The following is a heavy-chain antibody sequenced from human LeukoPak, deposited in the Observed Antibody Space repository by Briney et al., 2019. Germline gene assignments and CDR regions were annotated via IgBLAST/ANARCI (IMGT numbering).Heavy chain of an antibody. D-gene: IGHD5-18*01. J-gene: IGHJ3*02. CDR1: GGSISSGGYS. CDR2: MYHGGST. Sequence: SETLSLTCAASGGSISSGGYSWSWIRQPPGKGLEWIGYMYHGGSTYYNPSVKSRVTISVDKSKNQFSLKLSSVTAADTAVYYCARAVAMGDDAFDIWGQGTMVTVSS. V-gene: IGHV4-30-2*01. CDR3: ARAVAMGDDAFDI.